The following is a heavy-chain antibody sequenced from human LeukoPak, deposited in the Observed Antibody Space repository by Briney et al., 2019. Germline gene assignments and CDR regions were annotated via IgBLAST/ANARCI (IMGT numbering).Heavy chain of an antibody. Sequence: GGSLRLSCAASGFTFSNAWMSWVRQAPGKGLEWVSAISGSGGSTYYADSVKGRFTISRDNSKNTLYLQMNSLRAEDTAVYYCAKDPSHSSGWYSRLAFDYWGQGTLVTVSS. CDR3: AKDPSHSSGWYSRLAFDY. D-gene: IGHD6-19*01. CDR2: ISGSGGST. J-gene: IGHJ4*02. V-gene: IGHV3-23*01. CDR1: GFTFSNAW.